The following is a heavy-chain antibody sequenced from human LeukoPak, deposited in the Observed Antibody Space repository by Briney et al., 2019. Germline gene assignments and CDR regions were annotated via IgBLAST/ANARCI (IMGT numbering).Heavy chain of an antibody. CDR2: ISSNGNQI. J-gene: IGHJ4*02. CDR3: AREKSLIVGFMYFDK. Sequence: PGGSLRLSCVASGFTFKTFSMAWVRQAPGKGLEWVSSISSNGNQIDYADSVKGRFSISRDNAKNSFYLQMNNLRADDTATYYGAREKSLIVGFMYFDKWGQGTVVTVSS. CDR1: GFTFKTFS. V-gene: IGHV3-21*01. D-gene: IGHD1-26*01.